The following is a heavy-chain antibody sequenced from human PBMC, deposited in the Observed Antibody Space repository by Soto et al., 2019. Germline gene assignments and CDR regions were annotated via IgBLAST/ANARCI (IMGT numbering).Heavy chain of an antibody. CDR2: INPNSGGT. J-gene: IGHJ6*04. Sequence: QVQLVQSGAEVKKPGASVKVSCKASGYTFTGYYMHWVRQAPGQGLEWMGWINPNSGGTNYAQKFQGWVTMTRDTSISTAYMELSRLRSDDTAVYYCARDLFVFDFWSGRYYYYGMDVWGKGTTVTFSS. V-gene: IGHV1-2*04. CDR1: GYTFTGYY. CDR3: ARDLFVFDFWSGRYYYYGMDV. D-gene: IGHD3-3*01.